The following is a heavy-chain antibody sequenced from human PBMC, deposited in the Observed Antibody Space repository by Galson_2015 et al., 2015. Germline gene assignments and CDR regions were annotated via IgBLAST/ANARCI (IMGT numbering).Heavy chain of an antibody. Sequence: SLRLSCAASGFTFSSYAMHWVRQAPGKGLEWVAVISYDGSNKYYADSVKGRFTISRDNSKNTLYLQMNSLRAEDTAVYYCAREWAESTDYWDQGTLVTVSS. J-gene: IGHJ4*02. CDR3: AREWAESTDY. CDR2: ISYDGSNK. V-gene: IGHV3-30-3*01. CDR1: GFTFSSYA. D-gene: IGHD1-14*01.